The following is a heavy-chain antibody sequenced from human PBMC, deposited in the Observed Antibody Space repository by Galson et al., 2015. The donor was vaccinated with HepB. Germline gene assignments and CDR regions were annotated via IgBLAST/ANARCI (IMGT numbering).Heavy chain of an antibody. CDR1: GGSFSGYY. V-gene: IGHV3-33*08. D-gene: IGHD6-13*01. Sequence: LSLTCAVYGGSFSGYYWSWIRQAPGKGLEWVAVIWYDGSNKYYADSVKGRFTISRDNSKNTLYLQMNSLRAEDTAVYYCARDQRTGIAAAGTDFDYWGQGTLVAVSS. CDR3: ARDQRTGIAAAGTDFDY. CDR2: IWYDGSNK. J-gene: IGHJ4*02.